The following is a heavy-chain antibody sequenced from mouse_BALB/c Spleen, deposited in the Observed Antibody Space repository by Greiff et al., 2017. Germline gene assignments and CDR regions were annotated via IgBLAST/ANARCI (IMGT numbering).Heavy chain of an antibody. CDR1: GYTFTSYT. CDR2: INPSSGYT. D-gene: IGHD2-14*01. Sequence: VQLKQSAAELARPGASVKMSCKASGYTFTSYTMHWVKQRPGQGLEWIGYINPSSGYTEYNQKFKDKTTLTADKSSSTAYMQLSSLTSEDSAVYYCARGVRQFAYWGQGTLVTVSA. CDR3: ARGVRQFAY. J-gene: IGHJ3*01. V-gene: IGHV1-4*02.